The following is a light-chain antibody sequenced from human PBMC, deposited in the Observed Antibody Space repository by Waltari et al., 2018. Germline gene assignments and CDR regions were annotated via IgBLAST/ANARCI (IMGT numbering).Light chain of an antibody. CDR2: GKN. V-gene: IGLV3-19*01. CDR3: SSRDSSASHVL. J-gene: IGLJ2*01. Sequence: SSELTQDPAVSVALGQTVTITCQGASLRTSYASWYQQQSGQAPILVLFGKNKRPSGIPDRFSGYNSETTTTLTSTGAQAEDEADYCCSSRDSSASHVLFAGGTKLTVL. CDR1: SLRTSY.